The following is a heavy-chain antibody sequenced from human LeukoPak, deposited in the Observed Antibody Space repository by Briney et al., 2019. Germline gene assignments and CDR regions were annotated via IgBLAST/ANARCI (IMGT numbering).Heavy chain of an antibody. CDR3: ARRGAYSYGYCDY. D-gene: IGHD5-18*01. J-gene: IGHJ4*02. Sequence: GESLKISCKGSGYSFTSYWIGRVRQMPGKGLEWMGIIYPGDSDTRYSPSFQGQVTISADKSISAAYLQWSSLKASDTAMYYCARRGAYSYGYCDYWGQGTLVTVSS. CDR1: GYSFTSYW. CDR2: IYPGDSDT. V-gene: IGHV5-51*01.